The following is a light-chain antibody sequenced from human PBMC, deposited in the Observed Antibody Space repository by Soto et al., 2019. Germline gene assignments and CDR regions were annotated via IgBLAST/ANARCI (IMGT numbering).Light chain of an antibody. CDR1: QNISTW. CDR3: QLCNTSWT. V-gene: IGKV1-5*01. J-gene: IGKJ1*01. Sequence: DIQMTQSPSTLSASVGDTVTITCRASQNISTWVAWYQQKPGRAPKLLIHDASILESGVPSRFSGSGSGTEFPITISILQPDYFANYYCQLCNTSWTFGQGTKVEIK. CDR2: DAS.